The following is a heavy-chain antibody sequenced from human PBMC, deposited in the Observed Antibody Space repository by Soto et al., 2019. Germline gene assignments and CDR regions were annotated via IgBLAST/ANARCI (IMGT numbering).Heavy chain of an antibody. CDR2: ISGSGGST. V-gene: IGHV3-23*01. D-gene: IGHD3-9*01. CDR3: AKYDVDYDILTGYYHPGHFDY. J-gene: IGHJ4*02. Sequence: HPSETLSLTCTVSGGSISSSSYYWGWIRQAPGKGLEWVSAISGSGGSTYYADSVKGRFTISRDNSKNTLYLQMNSLRAEGTAVYYCAKYDVDYDILTGYYHPGHFDYWGQGTLVTVSS. CDR1: GGSISSSSYY.